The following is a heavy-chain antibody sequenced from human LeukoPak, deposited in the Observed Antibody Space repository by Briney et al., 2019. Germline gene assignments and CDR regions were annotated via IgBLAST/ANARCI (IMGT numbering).Heavy chain of an antibody. Sequence: PGVSLRLSCAASGFTFSSYGMHWVRQAPGKGLEWVAFIRYDGSNKYYADSVKGRFTISRDNSKNTPYLQMNSLRAEDTAVYYCAKVYYGADYYFDYWGQGTLVTVSS. CDR1: GFTFSSYG. D-gene: IGHD3-22*01. CDR2: IRYDGSNK. V-gene: IGHV3-30*02. CDR3: AKVYYGADYYFDY. J-gene: IGHJ4*02.